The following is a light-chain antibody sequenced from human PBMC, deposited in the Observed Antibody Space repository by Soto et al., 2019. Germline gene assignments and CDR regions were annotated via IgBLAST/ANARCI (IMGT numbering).Light chain of an antibody. CDR3: SSYTSSSTWV. V-gene: IGLV2-8*01. Sequence: QSALTQPPSASGSPGQSVTISCTGTTSDVGGYEYVSWYQQHPGKAPKVLLYEVNKRPSGVPDRFSGSKSGNMASLTVSGLQAEDEAEYYCSSYTSSSTWVFGGGTKLTVL. J-gene: IGLJ3*02. CDR2: EVN. CDR1: TSDVGGYEY.